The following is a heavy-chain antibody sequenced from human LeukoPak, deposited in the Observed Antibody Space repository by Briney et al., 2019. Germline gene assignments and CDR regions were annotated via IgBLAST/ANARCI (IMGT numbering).Heavy chain of an antibody. CDR2: ISDSGDRT. Sequence: PGGSLRLSCAASGFAFSSQDMGWVRQAPGKGLEWVSAISDSGDRTYDVDSVKGRFTISRDNSKNTLYLQMNSLRADDTAVYYCAKDARRSSGWYFFDHWGQGTLVTVSS. J-gene: IGHJ4*02. D-gene: IGHD6-19*01. CDR3: AKDARRSSGWYFFDH. V-gene: IGHV3-23*01. CDR1: GFAFSSQD.